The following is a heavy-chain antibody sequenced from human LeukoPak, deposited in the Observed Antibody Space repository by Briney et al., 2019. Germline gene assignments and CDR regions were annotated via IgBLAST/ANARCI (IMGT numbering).Heavy chain of an antibody. J-gene: IGHJ4*02. Sequence: ASVKVSCKASGYTFTGYYMHWVRQAPGQGLEWMGWINPNSGCTNYAQKFQGRVTMTRDTSIITAYMELSRLRCDATAVYYCARGTGEGYSYGRYYFDYWGQGTLVTVSS. D-gene: IGHD5-18*01. CDR1: GYTFTGYY. CDR3: ARGTGEGYSYGRYYFDY. CDR2: INPNSGCT. V-gene: IGHV1-2*02.